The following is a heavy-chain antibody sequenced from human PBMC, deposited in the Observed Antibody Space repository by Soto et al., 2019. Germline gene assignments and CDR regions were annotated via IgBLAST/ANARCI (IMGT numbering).Heavy chain of an antibody. CDR3: APEETSVSDYSEYYHYVTDF. Sequence: SVKLSCQASGGTFSRYAISWVRQAPGQGLEWMGGIIPIFGTANYAQKFQGRVTITADESTSTAYMELSSLRSEDTAVYYCAPEETSVSDYSEYYHYVTDFWG. J-gene: IGHJ6*02. D-gene: IGHD3-10*01. CDR1: GGTFSRYA. CDR2: IIPIFGTA. V-gene: IGHV1-69*13.